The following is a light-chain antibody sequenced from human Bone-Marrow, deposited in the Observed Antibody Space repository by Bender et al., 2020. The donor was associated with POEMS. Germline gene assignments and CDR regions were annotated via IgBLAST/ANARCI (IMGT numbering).Light chain of an antibody. CDR2: EGS. Sequence: QSALTQPASVSGSSGQSVTIACTGTSSDIGSYNLVTWFQQHPGKAPQLIIYEGSERPSGVSNRFSGSKSGNTASLTISGLQAEDEADYYCCSYAGSTTFYVFGTGTKVTVL. CDR3: CSYAGSTTFYV. J-gene: IGLJ1*01. CDR1: SSDIGSYNL. V-gene: IGLV2-23*01.